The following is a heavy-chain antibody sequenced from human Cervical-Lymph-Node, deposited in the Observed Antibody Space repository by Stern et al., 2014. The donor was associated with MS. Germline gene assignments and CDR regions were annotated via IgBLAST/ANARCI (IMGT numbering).Heavy chain of an antibody. D-gene: IGHD5-24*01. CDR3: ARVLGGYKRGHX. J-gene: IGHJ4*02. Sequence: VQLLESGGGLVQPGGSLRLSCAASGFTFSSYGMHWVRQAPGKGLVWVSRINSDGSSTSYADSVKGRFTISRDNSKNTLHLQMNSLRAEDTAVYYCARVLGGYKRGHXWGQGTLVTVSS. V-gene: IGHV3-74*01. CDR1: GFTFSSYG. CDR2: INSDGSST.